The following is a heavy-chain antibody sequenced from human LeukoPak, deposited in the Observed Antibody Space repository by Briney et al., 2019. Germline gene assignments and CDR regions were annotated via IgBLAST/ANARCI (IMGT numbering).Heavy chain of an antibody. CDR3: ASEGYSYGYDY. CDR1: GFTFSSYG. CDR2: IWYDGSNK. J-gene: IGHJ4*02. Sequence: PGGSLTLSCAASGFTFSSYGMHWVRQAPGKGLEWVAVIWYDGSNKYYADSVKGRFTISRDNSKNTLYLEMNSLRAEDTAVYYCASEGYSYGYDYWGQGTLVTVSS. V-gene: IGHV3-33*01. D-gene: IGHD5-18*01.